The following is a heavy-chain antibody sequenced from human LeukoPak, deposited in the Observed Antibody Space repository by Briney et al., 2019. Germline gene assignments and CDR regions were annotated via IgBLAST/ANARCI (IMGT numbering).Heavy chain of an antibody. CDR2: ISWNSGSI. CDR1: GFTFDDYA. J-gene: IGHJ6*02. Sequence: PGGSLRLSCAASGFTFDDYAMHWVRQAPGKGPEWVSGISWNSGSIGYADSVKGRFTISRDNAKNSLYLQMNSLRAEDTALYYCAKGIAAAAPNYYYYYGMDVWGQGTTVTVSS. V-gene: IGHV3-9*01. CDR3: AKGIAAAAPNYYYYYGMDV. D-gene: IGHD6-13*01.